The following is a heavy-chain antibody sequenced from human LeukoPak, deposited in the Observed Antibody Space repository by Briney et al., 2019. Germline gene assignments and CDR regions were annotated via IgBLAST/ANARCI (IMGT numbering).Heavy chain of an antibody. Sequence: HPGGSLRLSCAASGFTFSSYAMSWVRQAPGKGLEWVSTISGSGGSTYYADSVRGRFTISTDTSKNTLFLQMNSLRAEDTAVYYCAKIKDRTMTDWGQGTLVTVSS. D-gene: IGHD3-22*01. CDR1: GFTFSSYA. J-gene: IGHJ4*02. CDR2: ISGSGGST. V-gene: IGHV3-23*01. CDR3: AKIKDRTMTD.